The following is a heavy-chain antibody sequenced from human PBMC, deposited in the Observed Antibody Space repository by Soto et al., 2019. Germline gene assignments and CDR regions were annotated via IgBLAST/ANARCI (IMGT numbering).Heavy chain of an antibody. CDR3: ARAQPKTPDYWYFDL. V-gene: IGHV4-34*01. Sequence: SETLSLTCAVYGGSFSGYYWSWIRQPPGKGLEWIGEINHSGSTNYNPSLKSRVTISVDTSKNQFSRKLSSVTAADTAVYYCARAQPKTPDYWYFDLWGRGTLVTVSS. J-gene: IGHJ2*01. D-gene: IGHD2-2*01. CDR1: GGSFSGYY. CDR2: INHSGST.